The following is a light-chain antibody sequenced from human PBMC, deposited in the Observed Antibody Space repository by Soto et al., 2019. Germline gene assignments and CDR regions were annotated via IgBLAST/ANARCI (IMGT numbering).Light chain of an antibody. V-gene: IGKV3-20*01. J-gene: IGKJ5*01. Sequence: FVLTQSPGTLSLSPGERATLSCRASQSLTNSFTAWYQQRPGQAPRLLIYDTSSRASGIPDRFSGSGSGTDFTLTISRLETEDFAVFYCQQYGTSEIIFGQGTRLEIK. CDR1: QSLTNSF. CDR2: DTS. CDR3: QQYGTSEII.